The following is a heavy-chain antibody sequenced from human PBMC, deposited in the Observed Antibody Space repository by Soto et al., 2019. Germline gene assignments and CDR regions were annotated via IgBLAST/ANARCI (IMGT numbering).Heavy chain of an antibody. CDR2: IYYCGRT. CDR3: ASLPDWGSGKR. J-gene: IGHJ4*02. Sequence: QLQLQESGPGLVKPSETLSLTCTVSGGSISSSSYYWGWIRQPPGKGLEWIGSIYYCGRTYYNPSLKSRVTISVDTSKNQFSLKLTSVTAADTAVYYCASLPDWGSGKRWGQGTLVTVSS. V-gene: IGHV4-39*01. D-gene: IGHD3-10*01. CDR1: GGSISSSSYY.